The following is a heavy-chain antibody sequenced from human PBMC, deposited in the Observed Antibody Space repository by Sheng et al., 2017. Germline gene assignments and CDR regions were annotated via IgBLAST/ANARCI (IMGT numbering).Heavy chain of an antibody. CDR2: IKSKTDGGTT. D-gene: IGHD3-22*01. CDR1: GFTFSNVW. J-gene: IGHJ4*02. Sequence: EVQLVESGGGLVKPGGSLRLSCAASGFTFSNVWMSWVRQAPGKGLEWVGRIKSKTDGGTTDYAAPVKGRFTISRDDSKNTLYLQMNSLKTEDTAVYYCTTDALHYYDSSGYGWGQGTLVTVS. CDR3: TTDALHYYDSSGYG. V-gene: IGHV3-15*01.